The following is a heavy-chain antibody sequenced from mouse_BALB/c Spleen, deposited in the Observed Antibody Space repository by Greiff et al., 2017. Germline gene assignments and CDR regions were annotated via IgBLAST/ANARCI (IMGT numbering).Heavy chain of an antibody. Sequence: EVKLVESGGDLVKPGGSLKLSCAASGFTFSSYGMSWVRQTPDKRLEWVATISSGGSYTYYPDSVKGRFTISRDNAKDTLYLQMSSLKSEDTAMYYCASQGVRLPYYYAMDYWGQGTSVTVSS. D-gene: IGHD1-2*01. V-gene: IGHV5-6*01. J-gene: IGHJ4*01. CDR2: ISSGGSYT. CDR3: ASQGVRLPYYYAMDY. CDR1: GFTFSSYG.